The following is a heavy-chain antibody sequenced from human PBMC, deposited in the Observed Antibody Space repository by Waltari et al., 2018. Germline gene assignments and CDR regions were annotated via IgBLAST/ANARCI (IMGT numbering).Heavy chain of an antibody. CDR1: GGTFSSYA. D-gene: IGHD6-19*01. J-gene: IGHJ3*02. CDR3: AREGVIAVAGTGAFDI. V-gene: IGHV1-69*01. CDR2: IIPIFGTA. Sequence: QVQLVQSGAEVKKPGSSVKVSCKASGGTFSSYAISWVRQAPGQGLEWMGGIIPIFGTANYAQKFQGRVTITADESTSTAYMELSSLRSEETAVYYCAREGVIAVAGTGAFDIWGQGTMVTVSS.